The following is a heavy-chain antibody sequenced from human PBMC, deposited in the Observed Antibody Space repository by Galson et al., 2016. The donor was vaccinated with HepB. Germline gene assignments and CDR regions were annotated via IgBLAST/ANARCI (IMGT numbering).Heavy chain of an antibody. CDR1: GFSFHLAW. Sequence: SLRLSCAGSGFSFHLAWMNWVRQAPGKGLEWVGRIKFKSDGGPTDYAAPVKGRFTISRDDSINMVYLKMSDLKSEDTAVYYCATCYTPDYYDPSEALKFWGQGVLVTFST. CDR2: IKFKSDGGPT. CDR3: ATCYTPDYYDPSEALKF. V-gene: IGHV3-15*07. J-gene: IGHJ4*02. D-gene: IGHD3-22*01.